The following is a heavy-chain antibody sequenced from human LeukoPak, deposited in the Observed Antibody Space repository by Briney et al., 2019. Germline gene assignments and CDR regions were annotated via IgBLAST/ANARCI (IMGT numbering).Heavy chain of an antibody. V-gene: IGHV3-30*18. CDR1: GFTFSSYG. CDR2: ISYYGSNK. Sequence: GRSLRLSCAASGFTFSSYGMHWVRQAPGKVLEGWAVISYYGSNKYYADSVKGRFTSSRDHSTHTLYLQITSLTAEDTAVYYSAKESSSGWNAISNNGFDYWGQGTLVTVSS. D-gene: IGHD6-19*01. CDR3: AKESSSGWNAISNNGFDY. J-gene: IGHJ4*02.